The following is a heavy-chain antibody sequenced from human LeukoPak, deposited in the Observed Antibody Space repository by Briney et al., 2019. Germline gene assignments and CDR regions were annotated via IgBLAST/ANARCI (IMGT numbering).Heavy chain of an antibody. J-gene: IGHJ3*01. CDR3: ARERCVVGACGAFDV. CDR1: GFTFRSYA. CDR2: ILQDGNEK. V-gene: IGHV3-30*04. Sequence: GGSLRLSCAASGFTFRSYAMHWVRQAPGKGLEWVAVILQDGNEKHYTDSVKGRFTISRDNSMSTLYLQMNTLRGEDTAIYYCARERCVVGACGAFDVWAQGTMATVSS. D-gene: IGHD1-26*01.